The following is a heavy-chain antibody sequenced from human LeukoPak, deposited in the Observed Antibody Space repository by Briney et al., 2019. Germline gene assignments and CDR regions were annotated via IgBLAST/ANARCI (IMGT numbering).Heavy chain of an antibody. CDR2: IIPIFGTA. CDR3: ARDGEYCSSTSCANWFDP. Sequence: ASVKVSCKVSGYTLTELSMHWVRQAPGKGLEWMGGIIPIFGTANYAQKFQGRVTITADESTSTAYMELSSLRSEDTAVYYCARDGEYCSSTSCANWFDPWGQGTLVTVSS. V-gene: IGHV1-69*13. J-gene: IGHJ5*02. D-gene: IGHD2-2*01. CDR1: GYTLTELS.